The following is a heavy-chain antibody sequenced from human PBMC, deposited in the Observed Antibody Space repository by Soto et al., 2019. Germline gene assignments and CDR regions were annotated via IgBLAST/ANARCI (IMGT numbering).Heavy chain of an antibody. CDR2: IYHSGST. Sequence: SETLSLTCAVSGYSISSGYYWGWIRQPPGKGLEWIGSIYHSGSTYYNPSLKSRVTISVDTSKNQFSLKLSSVTAADTAVYYCAGRLYYDFWSGYYTGHYFDYWGQGTLVTVS. J-gene: IGHJ4*02. CDR1: GYSISSGYY. CDR3: AGRLYYDFWSGYYTGHYFDY. D-gene: IGHD3-3*01. V-gene: IGHV4-38-2*01.